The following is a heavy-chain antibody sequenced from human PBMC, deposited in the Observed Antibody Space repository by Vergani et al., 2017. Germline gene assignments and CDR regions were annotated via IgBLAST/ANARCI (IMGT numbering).Heavy chain of an antibody. CDR3: ARVGYDILTGDKGLVAFDI. CDR1: GFTFSDYY. J-gene: IGHJ3*02. D-gene: IGHD3-9*01. Sequence: QVQLVESGGGLVKPGGSLRLSCAASGFTFSDYYMSWIRQAPRKGLLLFSYISSSSSYTNYADSVKGRFTISRDNAKNSLYLQMNSLRAEDTAVYYCARVGYDILTGDKGLVAFDIWGQGTMVTVSS. CDR2: ISSSSSYT. V-gene: IGHV3-11*05.